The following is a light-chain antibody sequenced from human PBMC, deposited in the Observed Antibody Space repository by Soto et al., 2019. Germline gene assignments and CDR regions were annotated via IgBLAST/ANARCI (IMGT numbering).Light chain of an antibody. CDR1: SSNIGNNY. J-gene: IGLJ1*01. CDR3: SSYAGNYVYV. V-gene: IGLV2-11*02. CDR2: DVS. Sequence: QSVLTQPPSVSAAPGQKVTISCSGSSSNIGNNYVSWYQRHAGKGPKLIIHDVSARPSGVPDRFSASKSGNTASLTISGLQTEDEADYYCSSYAGNYVYVFGSGTKLTVL.